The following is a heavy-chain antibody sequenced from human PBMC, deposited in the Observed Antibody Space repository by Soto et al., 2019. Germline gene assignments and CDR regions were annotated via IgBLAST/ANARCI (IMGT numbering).Heavy chain of an antibody. CDR3: ARGGSGYTWFNEF. Sequence: QEQLVQSGAEVKKPGSSVKVSCKAAGALFSSYPISWVRQVPGQGLEWRGGIIPVFQTAYYTQRFQGRVTINADDSTNTAYMELSSLRSEDTAIYYCARGGSGYTWFNEFWGQGTLVTVSS. CDR1: GALFSSYP. CDR2: IIPVFQTA. V-gene: IGHV1-69*01. J-gene: IGHJ4*02. D-gene: IGHD3-22*01.